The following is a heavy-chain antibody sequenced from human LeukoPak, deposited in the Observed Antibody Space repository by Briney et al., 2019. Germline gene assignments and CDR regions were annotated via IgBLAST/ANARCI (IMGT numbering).Heavy chain of an antibody. CDR1: ADTFTSYY. J-gene: IGHJ3*02. D-gene: IGHD5-24*01. V-gene: IGHV1-46*01. CDR2: INPSGGSA. CDR3: ARDVGWLQLRAFDI. Sequence: ASVKVSCKASADTFTSYYLHWVRQAPGQGLEWMGLINPSGGSASYAQKFQGRVTMTGDTSTNTVYLELSSLTSEDTALYYCARDVGWLQLRAFDIWGQGTMVTVSS.